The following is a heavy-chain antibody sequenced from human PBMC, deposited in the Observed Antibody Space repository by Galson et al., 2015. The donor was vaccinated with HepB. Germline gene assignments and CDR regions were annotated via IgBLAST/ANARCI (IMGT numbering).Heavy chain of an antibody. CDR2: INGGGTNT. D-gene: IGHD2-15*01. Sequence: SLRLSCAASGFTFINYAMAWVRQAPGKGLEWVSTINGGGTNTYYADSVRGRFSISRGNSKNTLYLQMRYVRAEDTAVYFCAKGCGATCYSDFDYWGQGILVTVSS. J-gene: IGHJ4*02. V-gene: IGHV3-23*01. CDR3: AKGCGATCYSDFDY. CDR1: GFTFINYA.